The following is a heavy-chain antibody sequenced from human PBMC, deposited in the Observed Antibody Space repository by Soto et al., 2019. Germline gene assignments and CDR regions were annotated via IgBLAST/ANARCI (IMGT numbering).Heavy chain of an antibody. D-gene: IGHD2-15*01. CDR2: ISGSGRSI. Sequence: QVQLVESRGGLVKPGGSLRLSCAASGFTFSDYYISWIRQAPGRGLEWVSYISGSGRSIFYADSVNGRFTISRDNANNSVFLQMNSLRVEVTAVYYCARELNEVVVVGTPVYWGQGTLVTVSS. CDR1: GFTFSDYY. J-gene: IGHJ4*02. CDR3: ARELNEVVVVGTPVY. V-gene: IGHV3-11*01.